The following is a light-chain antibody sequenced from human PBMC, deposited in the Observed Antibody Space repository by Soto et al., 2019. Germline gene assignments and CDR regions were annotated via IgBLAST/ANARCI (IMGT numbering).Light chain of an antibody. CDR3: QQYVTSSPRT. J-gene: IGKJ1*01. Sequence: EIGLTQSPGTLSLSPGVRATLSCRASHTISSSYLAWYQQKPGQAPRLLMYGISRRATGIPDRFSGSGSGTDFTLTISRLEPEDLAVYYCQQYVTSSPRTFGQGTKVEIK. CDR1: HTISSSY. CDR2: GIS. V-gene: IGKV3-20*01.